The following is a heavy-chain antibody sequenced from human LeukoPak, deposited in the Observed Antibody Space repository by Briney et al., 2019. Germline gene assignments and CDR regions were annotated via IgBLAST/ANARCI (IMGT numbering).Heavy chain of an antibody. CDR1: GFTFSTYS. D-gene: IGHD3-16*02. Sequence: PGGSLRLSCAASGFTFSTYSMKWVRQAPGKGLEWVSYISSSSSTIYYADSVKGRFTISRDNAKNSLYLQMNSLRDEDTAVYYCASQDYVWGSYRYYFDCWGQGTLVTVSS. J-gene: IGHJ4*02. CDR3: ASQDYVWGSYRYYFDC. V-gene: IGHV3-48*02. CDR2: ISSSSSTI.